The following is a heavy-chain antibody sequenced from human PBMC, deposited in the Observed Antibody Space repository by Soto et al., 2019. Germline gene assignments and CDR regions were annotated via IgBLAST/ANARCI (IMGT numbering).Heavy chain of an antibody. Sequence: VSVKVSCKASGYRFTGYGLRCVRQAPGHGLQWMGWINPKSGVTDYAQKFQGRVTMTREMSTNPAYLELSGLRSDDTADDTAVYYCAKSNSGGYDYFQYGLDVWGQRTTVTVSS. CDR3: VYYCAKSNSGGYDYFQYGLDV. CDR2: INPKSGVT. V-gene: IGHV1-2*02. J-gene: IGHJ6*02. CDR1: GYRFTGYG. D-gene: IGHD3-22*01.